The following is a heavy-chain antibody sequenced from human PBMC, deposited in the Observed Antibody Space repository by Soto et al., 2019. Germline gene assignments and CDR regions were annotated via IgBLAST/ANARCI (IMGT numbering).Heavy chain of an antibody. CDR1: GFTFSNYW. CDR2: IKEDGSDQ. CDR3: ARAAPGTSRDY. J-gene: IGHJ4*02. V-gene: IGHV3-7*02. Sequence: EVQLVESGGGSVQPGGSLRLSCAASGFTFSNYWMSWVRQAPGKGLEWLANIKEDGSDQYYVDSVKGRFTISRDNAKNSLYLQMNSLRGEDTAVYYCARAAPGTSRDYWGQGTLVTVSS. D-gene: IGHD6-13*01.